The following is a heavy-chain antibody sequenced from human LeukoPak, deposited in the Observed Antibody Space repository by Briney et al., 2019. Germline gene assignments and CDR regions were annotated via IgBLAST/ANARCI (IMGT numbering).Heavy chain of an antibody. CDR1: GFTFSSYD. CDR3: VKGAIWASFYT. V-gene: IGHV3-30*18. J-gene: IGHJ3*02. CDR2: ISYDGSNK. Sequence: GGSLRLSCAASGFTFSSYDMNWFRQAPGKGLEWVSHISYDGSNKFYAYSGKGRFIISRDNSKNTVYVQMNSRRVEDTAVYYCVKGAIWASFYTWGQGTMVTVSS. D-gene: IGHD3-16*01.